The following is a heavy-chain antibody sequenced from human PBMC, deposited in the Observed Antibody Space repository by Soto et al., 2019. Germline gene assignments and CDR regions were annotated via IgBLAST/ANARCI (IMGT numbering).Heavy chain of an antibody. J-gene: IGHJ6*02. Sequence: SETLSLTCTVSGGSISGSYWSWVRQPAGKGLEWIGRIYSSGSSNYNPSLNSRLTMSLDTSKNQFSLKLRSVTAADTAIYYCARLFTVTTDYYFGMDVWGQGTTVTVSS. CDR1: GGSISGSY. CDR2: IYSSGSS. V-gene: IGHV4-4*07. CDR3: ARLFTVTTDYYFGMDV. D-gene: IGHD4-17*01.